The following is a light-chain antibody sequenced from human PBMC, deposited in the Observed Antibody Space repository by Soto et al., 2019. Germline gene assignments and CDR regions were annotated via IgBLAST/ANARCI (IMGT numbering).Light chain of an antibody. J-gene: IGKJ3*01. CDR3: PQSACTLST. Sequence: LPESQKNHATLSCRASQSVSLSLAWYQMRPGQPPRLLIYGASTRATDIPARFSGSGSGTDFTLTISSLQPEDFATYYCPQSACTLSTFGHGSNVAI. V-gene: IGKV3-15*01. CDR1: QSVSLS. CDR2: GAS.